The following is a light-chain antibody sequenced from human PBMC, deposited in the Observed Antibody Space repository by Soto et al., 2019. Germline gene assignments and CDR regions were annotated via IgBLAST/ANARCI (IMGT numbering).Light chain of an antibody. Sequence: IVMTQSPATLSVSPGKGITLSCRASQSVRSHLAWYQQKPGQPPRLLIYGASTRATGIPDRFSGSGSGTDFTLTISRLEPEDFAVYYCQQYGSSTLFGGGTKVDIK. J-gene: IGKJ4*01. V-gene: IGKV3-20*01. CDR2: GAS. CDR3: QQYGSSTL. CDR1: QSVRSH.